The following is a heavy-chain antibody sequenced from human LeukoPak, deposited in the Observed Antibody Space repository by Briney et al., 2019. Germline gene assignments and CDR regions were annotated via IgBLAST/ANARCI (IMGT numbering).Heavy chain of an antibody. Sequence: GGSLRLSCAASGFSFTSYAMSWVRQAPGKGLDWVSGISGSGTTIYYADSAKGRFTISRGNSKNTLYLQMNSLRAEDTAVYYCAKEINHQWLVPLDAFDIWGQGTMVTVSS. V-gene: IGHV3-23*01. CDR3: AKEINHQWLVPLDAFDI. CDR1: GFSFTSYA. J-gene: IGHJ3*02. D-gene: IGHD6-19*01. CDR2: ISGSGTTI.